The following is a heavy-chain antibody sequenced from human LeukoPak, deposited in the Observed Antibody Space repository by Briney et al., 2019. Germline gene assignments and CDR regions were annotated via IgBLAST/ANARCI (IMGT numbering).Heavy chain of an antibody. Sequence: SETLSLTCTVSGDPISGYYWSWIRQPPGKGLEWIGYIYTSETTYYNPSLKSRVTISMDMSKNQFSLRLNSVTAADTAVYYCARHAGTTFSWFDPWGQGTLVTVSS. V-gene: IGHV4-4*09. CDR3: ARHAGTTFSWFDP. D-gene: IGHD1-7*01. CDR2: IYTSETT. J-gene: IGHJ5*02. CDR1: GDPISGYY.